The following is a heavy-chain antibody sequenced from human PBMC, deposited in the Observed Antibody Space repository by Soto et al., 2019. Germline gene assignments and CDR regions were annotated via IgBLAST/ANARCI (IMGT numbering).Heavy chain of an antibody. CDR3: AHRPSYCSGGSCYSGFDY. J-gene: IGHJ4*02. D-gene: IGHD2-15*01. CDR1: GFSLSTSGVG. Sequence: QITLKESGPTLVKPTQTLTLTCTFSGFSLSTSGVGVGWIRQPPGKALEVLALIYWDGDRRYSPSLKSRLTITKDTSKNQVVLTMTNMDPVDTATYYCAHRPSYCSGGSCYSGFDYWGQGTLVTVSS. CDR2: IYWDGDR. V-gene: IGHV2-5*02.